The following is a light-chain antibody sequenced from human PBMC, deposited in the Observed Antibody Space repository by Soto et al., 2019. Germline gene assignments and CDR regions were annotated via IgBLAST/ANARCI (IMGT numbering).Light chain of an antibody. V-gene: IGKV3-11*01. Sequence: EIVLTQSPATLSLSPGERATLSCRASQSVSSYLAWYQQKPAQAPRLLIYAASNRATGIPDRFSGSGSETDFTLTINSPEPEDFAVYYCQQGSNWPITFGQGTRLEIK. CDR2: AAS. CDR1: QSVSSY. CDR3: QQGSNWPIT. J-gene: IGKJ5*01.